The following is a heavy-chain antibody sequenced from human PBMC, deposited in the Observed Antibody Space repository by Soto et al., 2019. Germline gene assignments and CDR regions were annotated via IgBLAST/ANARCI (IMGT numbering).Heavy chain of an antibody. J-gene: IGHJ6*01. V-gene: IGHV3-11*06. CDR2: ISSSSSYT. Sequence: PGGSLRLSWAASGFTFSDYYMSWIRQAPGKRLEWVSYISSSSSYTNYADSVKGRFTISRDNAKNSLYLQMNSLRAEDTAVYYCARDVGYCSGGRCYSYGMDVWGQGTPV. CDR3: ARDVGYCSGGRCYSYGMDV. D-gene: IGHD2-15*01. CDR1: GFTFSDYY.